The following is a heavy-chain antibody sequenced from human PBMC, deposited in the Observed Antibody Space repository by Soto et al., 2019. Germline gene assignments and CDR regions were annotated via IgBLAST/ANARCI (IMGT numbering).Heavy chain of an antibody. Sequence: QLQLQESGSGLVKPSQTLSLTCAVSGGSISSGGYSWSWIRQPPGKGLEWIGYIYHSGSTYYNPSLNSRVTISVDRSKNQFSLKLSSVTAADTAVYYCARGGVDYYDSSGYYFSPYDFDYWCQGTLVTVSS. V-gene: IGHV4-30-2*01. CDR1: GGSISSGGYS. J-gene: IGHJ4*02. CDR3: ARGGVDYYDSSGYYFSPYDFDY. CDR2: IYHSGST. D-gene: IGHD3-22*01.